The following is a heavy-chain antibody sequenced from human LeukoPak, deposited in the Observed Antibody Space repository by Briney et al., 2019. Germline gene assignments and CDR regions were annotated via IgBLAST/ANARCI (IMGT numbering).Heavy chain of an antibody. CDR1: GFPFNAYW. CDR2: IRQDGDTK. J-gene: IGHJ4*02. V-gene: IGHV3-7*03. D-gene: IGHD6-13*01. Sequence: PGGSQRLSCAASGFPFNAYWMTWVRQAPGKGLEWVANIRQDGDTKYYVDSVKGRFTISRDNAMNSLYLQMNSLRAEDTAIYYCARSLPYGTTWYGRSDFWGQGTLVTVSS. CDR3: ARSLPYGTTWYGRSDF.